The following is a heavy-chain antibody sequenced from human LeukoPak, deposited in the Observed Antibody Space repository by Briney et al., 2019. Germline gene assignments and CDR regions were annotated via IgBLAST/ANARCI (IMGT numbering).Heavy chain of an antibody. D-gene: IGHD2-2*01. CDR2: ITPIFGTA. Sequence: SVKVSCKASGGTFSSYAISWVRQAPGQGLEWMGGITPIFGTANYAQKFQGRVTITADESTSTAYMELSSLRSEDTAVYYCARDQGYCSSTSCYGYYYGMDVWGKGTTVTVSS. CDR1: GGTFSSYA. V-gene: IGHV1-69*01. CDR3: ARDQGYCSSTSCYGYYYGMDV. J-gene: IGHJ6*04.